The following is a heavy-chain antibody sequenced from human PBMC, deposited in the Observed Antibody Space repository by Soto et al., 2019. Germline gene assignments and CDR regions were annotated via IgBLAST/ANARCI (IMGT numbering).Heavy chain of an antibody. D-gene: IGHD2-15*01. V-gene: IGHV3-30*18. Sequence: QVQLVESGGGVVQPGRSLRLSCAASGFTFSSYGMHWVRLAPGKGLEWVAVISYDGSDKYYADSVKGRCTISRDNSNNTLDLQMDSLRAEDTAVYYCAKVVVVATTYFQHWVQGTLVTVSS. CDR3: AKVVVVATTYFQH. CDR2: ISYDGSDK. J-gene: IGHJ1*01. CDR1: GFTFSSYG.